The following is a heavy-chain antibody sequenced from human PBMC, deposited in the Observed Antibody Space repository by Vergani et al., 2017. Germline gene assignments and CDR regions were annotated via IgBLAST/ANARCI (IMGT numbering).Heavy chain of an antibody. D-gene: IGHD6-13*01. J-gene: IGHJ4*02. CDR2: IFSNDEK. Sequence: QVTLKESGPVLVKPTETLTLTCTVSGFSLSNARMGVRWIRQPPGKALEWLAHIFSNDEKSYSTSLKSRLTISKDTSKSQVVLTMTNMDPVDTATYYCARIRYSSSWLDYWGQGTLVTVSS. CDR1: GFSLSNARMG. CDR3: ARIRYSSSWLDY. V-gene: IGHV2-26*01.